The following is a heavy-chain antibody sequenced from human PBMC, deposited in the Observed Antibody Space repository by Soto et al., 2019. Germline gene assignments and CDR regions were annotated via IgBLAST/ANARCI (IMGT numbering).Heavy chain of an antibody. D-gene: IGHD2-2*01. CDR2: ISSGGQTI. V-gene: IGHV3-48*02. CDR3: ARDPQRGYSGMDV. CDR1: GFSFSTYD. Sequence: EVQLVESGGGLVQPGGSLRLSCAASGFSFSTYDMNWVRQAPGKGLEWVSYISSGGQTIKSTDSVKGRFTISRDNAKNSLYLQMRGLIDEDTGVYYCARDPQRGYSGMDVWGQGTTVTVSS. J-gene: IGHJ6*02.